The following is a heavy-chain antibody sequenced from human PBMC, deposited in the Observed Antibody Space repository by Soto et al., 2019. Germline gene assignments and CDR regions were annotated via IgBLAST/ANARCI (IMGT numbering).Heavy chain of an antibody. CDR1: GGTFRSYA. Sequence: QVQLVQSGAEVKKPGSSVKVSCKASGGTFRSYAISWVRQAPGLGLEWMGGIIPIFGTANYAQKFQGRVTIIADESTSTAYMEVSSLRFEDTAVYYCARGAGSSPSHYYYYGMDVWGQGATVTVSS. J-gene: IGHJ6*02. CDR3: ARGAGSSPSHYYYYGMDV. D-gene: IGHD6-13*01. CDR2: IIPIFGTA. V-gene: IGHV1-69*01.